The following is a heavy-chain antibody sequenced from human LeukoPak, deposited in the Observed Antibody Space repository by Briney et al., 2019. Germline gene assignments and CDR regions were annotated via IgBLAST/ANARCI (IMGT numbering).Heavy chain of an antibody. Sequence: SETLSLTCTVSGGYISSYYWSWIRQTPGKGLEWIGYIYYSGSTNYNPSLKSRVTISVDTSKNQFSLKLSSVTAADTAVYYCARAVAYFDYWGQGTLVTVSS. CDR3: ARAVAYFDY. CDR2: IYYSGST. CDR1: GGYISSYY. D-gene: IGHD6-19*01. J-gene: IGHJ4*02. V-gene: IGHV4-59*01.